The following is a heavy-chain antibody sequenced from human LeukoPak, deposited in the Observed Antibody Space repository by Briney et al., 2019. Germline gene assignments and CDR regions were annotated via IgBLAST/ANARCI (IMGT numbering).Heavy chain of an antibody. CDR3: ARRDYFATGNYVDY. J-gene: IGHJ4*02. CDR1: GYTFTNYW. Sequence: GESLKISCKGSGYTFTNYWIGWVRQMRGKGLEWMGIIYPPDSDTRYSPSFQGQVTISVDKSISTAYLQWNSLKASDTAIYYCARRDYFATGNYVDYWGQGTLVTVSS. V-gene: IGHV5-51*01. D-gene: IGHD3-10*01. CDR2: IYPPDSDT.